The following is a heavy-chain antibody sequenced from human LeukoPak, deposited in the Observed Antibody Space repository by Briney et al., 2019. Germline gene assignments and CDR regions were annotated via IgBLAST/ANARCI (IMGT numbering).Heavy chain of an antibody. J-gene: IGHJ3*02. CDR1: GDSVSSTIHY. CDR2: IYYSGGT. D-gene: IGHD7-27*01. V-gene: IGHV4-39*07. CDR3: ASGDSYSDAFDI. Sequence: SETLSLICSVSGDSVSSTIHYWGWIRQPPGKGLEWIGSIYYSGGTYYNPSLQSRVTISVDTSKNQFSLKLDSVTAADTAVYYCASGDSYSDAFDIWGQGTMVTVSS.